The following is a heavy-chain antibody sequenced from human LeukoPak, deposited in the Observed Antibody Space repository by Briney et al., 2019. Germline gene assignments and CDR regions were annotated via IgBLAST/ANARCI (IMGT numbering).Heavy chain of an antibody. CDR3: AKGADVDTAIVTLIDY. J-gene: IGHJ4*02. Sequence: GGSLRLSCAASGFTFSSYAMSWVRQAPGKGLEWLSGISGFGGGTYYADSVKGRFTVSRDNSKNTLYLQMNSLRAEDTAVYYCAKGADVDTAIVTLIDYWGQGTLVTVSS. D-gene: IGHD5-18*01. CDR2: ISGFGGGT. CDR1: GFTFSSYA. V-gene: IGHV3-23*01.